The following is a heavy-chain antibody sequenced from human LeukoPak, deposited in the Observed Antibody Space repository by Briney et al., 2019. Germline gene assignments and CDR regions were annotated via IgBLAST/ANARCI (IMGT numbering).Heavy chain of an antibody. D-gene: IGHD6-13*01. Sequence: SETLSLTCTVSGGSISSGSYYWSWIRQPAGKGLEWIGRIYTSGSTNYNPSLKSRVTISVDTSKNQFSLKLSSVTAADTAVCYCARVYYSNSYDYWYFDLWGRGTLVTVSS. V-gene: IGHV4-61*02. CDR1: GGSISSGSYY. CDR2: IYTSGST. CDR3: ARVYYSNSYDYWYFDL. J-gene: IGHJ2*01.